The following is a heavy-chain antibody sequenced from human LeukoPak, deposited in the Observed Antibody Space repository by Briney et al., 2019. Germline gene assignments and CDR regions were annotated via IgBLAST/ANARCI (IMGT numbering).Heavy chain of an antibody. V-gene: IGHV3-23*01. CDR3: GGGGVTRELYFDY. CDR2: ISGSGGST. D-gene: IGHD4/OR15-4a*01. CDR1: GFTFSSYA. Sequence: GGSLRLSCAASGFTFSSYAMSWVRQAPGKGLEWVSAISGSGGSTYYADSVKGRFTISRDNSKNTLYLQMNSLRAEDTAVYYWGGGGVTRELYFDYWGQGTLVTVSS. J-gene: IGHJ4*02.